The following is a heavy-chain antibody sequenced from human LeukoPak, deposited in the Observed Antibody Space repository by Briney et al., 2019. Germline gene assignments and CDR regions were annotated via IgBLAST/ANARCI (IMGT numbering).Heavy chain of an antibody. Sequence: GGSLRLSCAASGFTFSSFWMSWVRQAPGKGLEWVANIKRDEGDKYYVDSVKGRFGISRDNAKNSLYLHMNSLRAEDTAVYYCARGDEYTTSPWGQGTLVTVSS. CDR3: ARGDEYTTSP. CDR1: GFTFSSFW. CDR2: IKRDEGDK. J-gene: IGHJ4*02. V-gene: IGHV3-7*05. D-gene: IGHD2-2*02.